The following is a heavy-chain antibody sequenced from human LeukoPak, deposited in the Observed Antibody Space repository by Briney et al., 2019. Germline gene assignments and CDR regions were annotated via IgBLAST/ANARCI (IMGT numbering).Heavy chain of an antibody. V-gene: IGHV3-53*01. CDR3: AKLLVEWHGRGILDY. Sequence: GGSLRLSCAASGFSVSGNYMHWVRQAPGKGLEWVSVIYSGGTAYYADSVKGRFTISRDSSKNTLYLQMNSVRAEDTAVYYCAKLLVEWHGRGILDYWGQGTLVTVSS. CDR2: IYSGGTA. CDR1: GFSVSGNY. D-gene: IGHD3-10*02. J-gene: IGHJ4*02.